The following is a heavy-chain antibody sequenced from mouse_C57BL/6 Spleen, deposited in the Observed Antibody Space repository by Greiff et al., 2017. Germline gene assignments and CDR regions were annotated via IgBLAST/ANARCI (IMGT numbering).Heavy chain of an antibody. CDR3: ARDREITTVVARFAY. CDR2: ISDGGSYT. CDR1: GFTFSSYA. V-gene: IGHV5-4*01. D-gene: IGHD1-1*01. Sequence: EVQVVESGGGLVKPGGSLKLSCAASGFTFSSYAMSWVRQTPEKRLEWVATISDGGSYTYYPDNVKGRFTISRDNAKNNLYLQMSHLKSEDTAMYYCARDREITTVVARFAYWGQGTLVTVSA. J-gene: IGHJ3*01.